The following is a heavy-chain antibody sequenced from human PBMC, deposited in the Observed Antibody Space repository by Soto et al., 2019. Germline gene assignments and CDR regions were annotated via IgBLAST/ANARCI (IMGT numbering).Heavy chain of an antibody. CDR1: GFTFSSYS. CDR3: ARGPEQYDFWSGYLIDY. Sequence: PGGSLRLFCAASGFTFSSYSLNWVRQAPGKGLEWVSSISSSSCYIYYADSVKGRFTISRDNAKNSLYLQMNSLRAEDTAVYYCARGPEQYDFWSGYLIDYWGQGTLVTVAS. V-gene: IGHV3-21*01. D-gene: IGHD3-3*01. CDR2: ISSSSCYI. J-gene: IGHJ4*02.